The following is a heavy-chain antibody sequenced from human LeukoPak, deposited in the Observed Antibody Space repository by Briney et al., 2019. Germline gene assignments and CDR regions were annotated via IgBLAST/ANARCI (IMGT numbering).Heavy chain of an antibody. J-gene: IGHJ4*02. CDR3: AKGTSTMANRPADN. CDR2: ISNSADRT. D-gene: IGHD5/OR15-5a*01. Sequence: PGGSLGLSCAASGFTFSSFGMSWVRQVPGKGLEWVSGISNSADRTYYADHVRGRFTISRDNSKNTVVLQMNSLTVEDSAVYYCAKGTSTMANRPADNWGQGTLVTVSS. CDR1: GFTFSSFG. V-gene: IGHV3-23*01.